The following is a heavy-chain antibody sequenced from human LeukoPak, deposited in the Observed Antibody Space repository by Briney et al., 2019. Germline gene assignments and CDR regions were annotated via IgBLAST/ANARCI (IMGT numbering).Heavy chain of an antibody. Sequence: SETLSLTCAVYGGSFSGYYWSWIRQPPGKGLEWIGEINHSGSTNYNSALKSRVTISVETSKNQFSPKLNSVTAADTAVYYCAREDCTGGSCSSFDYWGQGTLVTVSS. CDR1: GGSFSGYY. J-gene: IGHJ4*02. CDR3: AREDCTGGSCSSFDY. CDR2: INHSGST. D-gene: IGHD2-15*01. V-gene: IGHV4-34*01.